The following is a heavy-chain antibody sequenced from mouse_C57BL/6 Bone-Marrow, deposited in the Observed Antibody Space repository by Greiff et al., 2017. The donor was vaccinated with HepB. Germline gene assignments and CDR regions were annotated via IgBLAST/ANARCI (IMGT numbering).Heavy chain of an antibody. Sequence: EVMLVESGGGLVQPGESLKLSCESNEYEFPSHDMSWVRKTPEKRLELVEAIISDGGSTYYPDTMERRFIISRDNTKKTLYLQMSSLRSEDTALYYCARRYYVYAMDYWGQGTSVTVSS. V-gene: IGHV5-2*03. D-gene: IGHD1-1*01. CDR2: IISDGGST. J-gene: IGHJ4*01. CDR3: ARRYYVYAMDY. CDR1: EYEFPSHD.